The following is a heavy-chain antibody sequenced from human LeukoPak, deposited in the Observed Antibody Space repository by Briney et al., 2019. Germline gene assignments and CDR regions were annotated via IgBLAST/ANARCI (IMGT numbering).Heavy chain of an antibody. J-gene: IGHJ6*02. CDR3: VRDGGSLEMTQTSSYYHDGMDV. CDR1: GYTFTSYA. CDR2: INAGNGKT. V-gene: IGHV1-3*01. D-gene: IGHD2-15*01. Sequence: GASVKVSCKASGYTFTSYAMHWVRQAPGQRLEWMGWINAGNGKTKYSQKFQGRVTITRDTSASTAYMERSRLRSEDTAVDYCVRDGGSLEMTQTSSYYHDGMDVWGQGTTVTVAS.